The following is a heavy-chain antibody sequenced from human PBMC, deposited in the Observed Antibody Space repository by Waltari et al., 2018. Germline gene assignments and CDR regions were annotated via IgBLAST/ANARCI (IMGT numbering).Heavy chain of an antibody. Sequence: VQLVASVGGLFQPGVSLRLSCAASGFHFRTFSLPLILPPPGHGLVLVSRIKSDGSSTIYADSVKGRFTISRDNAKNTLYLQMNSLRAEDTAVYFCARAGGGPLYYYYYYYMDVWGKGTTVTVSS. J-gene: IGHJ6*03. CDR1: GFHFRTFS. CDR3: ARAGGGPLYYYYYYYMDV. D-gene: IGHD1-26*01. CDR2: IKSDGSST. V-gene: IGHV3-74*01.